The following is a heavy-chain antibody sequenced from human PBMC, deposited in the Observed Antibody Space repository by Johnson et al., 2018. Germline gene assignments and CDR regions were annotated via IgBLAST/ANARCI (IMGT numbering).Heavy chain of an antibody. V-gene: IGHV3-30*03. CDR3: ARDKVAGGSYYYYYYMDV. CDR2: ISYDGRNK. D-gene: IGHD6-19*01. CDR1: GFTFSRFA. J-gene: IGHJ6*03. Sequence: QVQLVQSGGGVVQPGRSLRLSCAASGFTFSRFAMHWVRQAPGKGLEWVAVISYDGRNKYYPDSVKGRFTISRDDSKNTLYLQMNSLRAEETAVYYCARDKVAGGSYYYYYYMDVWGKGTTVTVSS.